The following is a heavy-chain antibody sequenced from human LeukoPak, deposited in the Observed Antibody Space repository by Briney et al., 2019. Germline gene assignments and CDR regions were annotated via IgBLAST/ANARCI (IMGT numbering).Heavy chain of an antibody. CDR1: GDSMSSRSYY. J-gene: IGHJ4*02. CDR3: ARQRTAGTKVIDY. D-gene: IGHD1-1*01. Sequence: PSETLSLTCTVSGDSMSSRSYYWGWIRQPPGKGLEWIGNIYYTGTTYYNPSLKSRVYIAVDTSKNQFPLFLSSVTAADTAVYYCARQRTAGTKVIDYWGQGTLVTVSS. CDR2: IYYTGTT. V-gene: IGHV4-39*01.